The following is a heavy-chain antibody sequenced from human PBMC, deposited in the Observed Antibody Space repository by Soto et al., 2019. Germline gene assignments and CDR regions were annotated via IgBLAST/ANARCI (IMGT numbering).Heavy chain of an antibody. J-gene: IGHJ6*02. CDR3: TTDLRGQGGTYYDFWSGYWRGYYGMDV. CDR1: GFTFSNAW. Sequence: GGSLRLSCAASGFTFSNAWMNWVRQAPGKGLEWVGRIKSKTDGGTTDYAAPVKGRFTISRDDSKNTLYLQMNSLKTEDTAVYYCTTDLRGQGGTYYDFWSGYWRGYYGMDVWGQGTTVTVSS. D-gene: IGHD3-3*01. CDR2: IKSKTDGGTT. V-gene: IGHV3-15*07.